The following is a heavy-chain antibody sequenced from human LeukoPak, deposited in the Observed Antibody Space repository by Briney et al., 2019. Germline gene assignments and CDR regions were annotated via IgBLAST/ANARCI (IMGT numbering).Heavy chain of an antibody. V-gene: IGHV4-34*01. CDR3: AKRKIRYGRVDAFDI. J-gene: IGHJ3*02. Sequence: SETLSLTCAVDGGSFSGNYWSWIRQPPGKGLEWIGEINHSGSTNYNPSLKSRVTISVDTSKSPVYMKLSSVTAADTAVYYCAKRKIRYGRVDAFDIWGQGTMVTVSS. D-gene: IGHD3-9*01. CDR2: INHSGST. CDR1: GGSFSGNY.